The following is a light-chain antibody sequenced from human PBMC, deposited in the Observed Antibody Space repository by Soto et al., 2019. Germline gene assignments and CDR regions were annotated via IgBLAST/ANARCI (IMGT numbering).Light chain of an antibody. CDR2: AAS. CDR1: QGISSY. CDR3: QQYYSYSWT. V-gene: IGKV1-8*01. J-gene: IGKJ1*01. Sequence: AIRMTQSPSSFSASTGDRVTITFLASQGISSYLAWYQQKPGKAPKLLIYAASTLQSGVPSRFSGSGSGTDFTLTISCLQSEDFATYYCQQYYSYSWTFGQGTKVDIK.